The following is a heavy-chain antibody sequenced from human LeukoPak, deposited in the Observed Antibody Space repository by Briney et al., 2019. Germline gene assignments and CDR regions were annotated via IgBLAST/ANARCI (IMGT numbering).Heavy chain of an antibody. V-gene: IGHV3-7*01. J-gene: IGHJ4*02. D-gene: IGHD5/OR15-5a*01. CDR1: GFTFARHW. CDR2: IRQDGITK. CDR3: ARLSGESTIYDY. Sequence: GGSLRLSCVASGFTFARHWMSWVRQAPGQPLEWVATIRQDGITKYYLDSVKGRFIISRDDARNSMSLQMDSLRVDDTAVYYCARLSGESTIYDYWGQGTLVTVS.